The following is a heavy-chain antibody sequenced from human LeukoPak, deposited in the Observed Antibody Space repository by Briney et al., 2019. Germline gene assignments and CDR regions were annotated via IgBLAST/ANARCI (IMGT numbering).Heavy chain of an antibody. CDR3: ARGGDSGSYYLRPFDY. V-gene: IGHV4-59*11. D-gene: IGHD1-26*01. Sequence: SETLSLTCTVSGGSISSHYWSWIRQPPGKGLEWIGYIYYSGSTNYNPSLKSRVTISVDTSKNQFSLKLSSVTAADTAVYYCARGGDSGSYYLRPFDYWGQGTLVTVSS. J-gene: IGHJ4*02. CDR2: IYYSGST. CDR1: GGSISSHY.